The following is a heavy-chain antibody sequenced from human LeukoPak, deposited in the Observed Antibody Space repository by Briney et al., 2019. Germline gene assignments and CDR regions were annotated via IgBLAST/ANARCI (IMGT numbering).Heavy chain of an antibody. J-gene: IGHJ4*02. D-gene: IGHD6-6*01. CDR2: IRYDQSNN. CDR1: GFTFSDYG. V-gene: IGHV3-30*02. CDR3: VKGRGPARPHYYSEW. Sequence: PGGSLRLSCGASGFTFSDYGMHWVRQAPGKGLEWVAFIRYDQSNNYYADSVKGRFTISRDNSKNTLYLQMNSLRPEDTAVYSCVKGRGPARPHYYSEWWGRGTLVTVSS.